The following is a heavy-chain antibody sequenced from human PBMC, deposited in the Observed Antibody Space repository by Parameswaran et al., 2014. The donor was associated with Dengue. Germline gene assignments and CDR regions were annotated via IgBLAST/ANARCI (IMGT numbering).Heavy chain of an antibody. CDR3: ARARIHYDRDLAFDI. CDR2: INPNSGGT. V-gene: IGHV1-2*05. Sequence: WVRQAPRQGLEWMGRINPNSGGTNYAQKFQGRVTMTRDTSISTAYMELSRLRSDDTVVYYCARARIHYDRDLAFDIWGQGTMVTVSS. J-gene: IGHJ3*02. D-gene: IGHD3-22*01.